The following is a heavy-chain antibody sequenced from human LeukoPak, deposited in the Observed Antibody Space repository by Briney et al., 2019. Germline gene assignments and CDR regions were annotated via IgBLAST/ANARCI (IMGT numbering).Heavy chain of an antibody. CDR2: ISGSGVST. CDR1: GFTFSNCA. CDR3: AKGNTLNYIYDAFDI. D-gene: IGHD1-7*01. J-gene: IGHJ3*02. V-gene: IGHV3-23*01. Sequence: PGGSLRLSCAASGFTFSNCAMSWVRQAPGKGLEWVSGISGSGVSTYYADYVKGRFTISRDNSKNTLYLQMNSLRAEDTAVYYCAKGNTLNYIYDAFDIWGQGTVVTVSS.